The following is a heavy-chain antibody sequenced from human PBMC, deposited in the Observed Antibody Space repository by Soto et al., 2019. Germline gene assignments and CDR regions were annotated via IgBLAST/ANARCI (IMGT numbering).Heavy chain of an antibody. CDR2: TINSGGSS. Sequence: EVQLLESGGGLVQPGGSLRLSCAASGFTFNSHAMRWVRQAPGKGLEWVASTINSGGSSYHADSVKGRFTISRDNSRDTLYLQMNSLRADDTARYYCAKDKLEQWLVGGYYDYWGQGALVTVSS. J-gene: IGHJ4*02. V-gene: IGHV3-23*01. D-gene: IGHD6-19*01. CDR3: AKDKLEQWLVGGYYDY. CDR1: GFTFNSHA.